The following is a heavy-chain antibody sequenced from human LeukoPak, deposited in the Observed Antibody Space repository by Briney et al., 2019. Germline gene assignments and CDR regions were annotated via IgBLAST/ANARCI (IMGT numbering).Heavy chain of an antibody. CDR2: ISSSGSTI. CDR1: GFTFSSYE. J-gene: IGHJ4*02. Sequence: GGYLRLSCAAPGFTFSSYEMNWVRQAPGKGLEWVSYISSSGSTIFYADSVEGRFTISRDNAKNSLYLHMNSLRVEDTAVYYCARQRGDFWSGLLDYWGQGTLVTVSS. V-gene: IGHV3-48*03. D-gene: IGHD3-3*01. CDR3: ARQRGDFWSGLLDY.